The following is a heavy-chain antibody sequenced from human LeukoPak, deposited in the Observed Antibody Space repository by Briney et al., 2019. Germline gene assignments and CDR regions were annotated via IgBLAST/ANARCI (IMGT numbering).Heavy chain of an antibody. V-gene: IGHV1-18*01. J-gene: IGHJ4*02. CDR3: ARDATYYDSSGYLIRTRGFDY. CDR2: ISAYNGNT. D-gene: IGHD3-22*01. CDR1: GYTFTSYG. Sequence: GASVKVSCKASGYTFTSYGISWVRQAPGQGLEWMGWISAYNGNTNYAQKLQGRVTMTTDTSTSTAYMELRSLRSDDTAVYYCARDATYYDSSGYLIRTRGFDYWGQGTLVTVSS.